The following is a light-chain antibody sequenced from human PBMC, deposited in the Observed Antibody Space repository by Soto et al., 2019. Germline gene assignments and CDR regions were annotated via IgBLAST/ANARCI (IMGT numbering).Light chain of an antibody. CDR2: GAS. CDR3: QQYHNWPYT. J-gene: IGKJ2*01. V-gene: IGKV3-15*01. CDR1: QSVSSN. Sequence: DIVMTQSPATLSVSPGVRANLSCRGSQSVSSNFAWYQQNGGQAPRLLIYGASSRATGVPARFSGSGSGTEFTLTISSLQSEDFAVYYCQQYHNWPYTFGQGTKLEIK.